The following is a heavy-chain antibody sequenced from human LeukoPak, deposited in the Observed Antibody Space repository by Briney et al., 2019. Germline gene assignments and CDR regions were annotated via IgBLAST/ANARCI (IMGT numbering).Heavy chain of an antibody. J-gene: IGHJ4*02. Sequence: ASVRVSCKASGYAFTDYDIHWVRQATGQGLEWMGWMNPNSGNTRNAQKFQGRVTMTRNTSISTAYMELNSLRSEDTAVYYCAKVGRYAVHSDYWGQGTLVTVSS. D-gene: IGHD6-19*01. V-gene: IGHV1-8*01. CDR1: GYAFTDYD. CDR3: AKVGRYAVHSDY. CDR2: MNPNSGNT.